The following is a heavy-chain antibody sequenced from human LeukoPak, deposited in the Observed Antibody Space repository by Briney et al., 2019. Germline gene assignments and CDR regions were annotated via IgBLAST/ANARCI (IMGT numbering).Heavy chain of an antibody. V-gene: IGHV3-21*01. CDR1: GFTFSSYS. Sequence: NPGGSLRLSCAASGFTFSSYSMNWVRQAPGKGLEWVSSISSSSYIYYADSVKGRFTISRDNAKNSLYLQMNSLRAEDTAVYYCARDPEVDTAMVLFDYWGQGTLVTVSS. D-gene: IGHD5-18*01. J-gene: IGHJ4*02. CDR3: ARDPEVDTAMVLFDY. CDR2: ISSSSYI.